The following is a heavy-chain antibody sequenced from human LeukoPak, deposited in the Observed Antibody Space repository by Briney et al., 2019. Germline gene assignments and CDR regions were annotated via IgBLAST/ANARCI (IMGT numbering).Heavy chain of an antibody. J-gene: IGHJ4*02. D-gene: IGHD5-18*01. V-gene: IGHV1-2*02. CDR2: INPNSGGT. CDR3: ARDLGYSYGFD. Sequence: ASVKVSCKASGYTFTGYYMHWVRQAPGPGLEWMGWINPNSGGTNYAQKFQGRVTMNRDTSISTAYMELSRLRSDDTAVYYCARDLGYSYGFDWGQGTLVTVSS. CDR1: GYTFTGYY.